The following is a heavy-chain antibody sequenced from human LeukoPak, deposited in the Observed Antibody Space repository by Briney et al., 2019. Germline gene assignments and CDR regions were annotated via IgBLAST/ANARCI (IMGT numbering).Heavy chain of an antibody. V-gene: IGHV4-34*01. CDR1: GGSFSGYY. CDR3: ARVVVVPAAYYFDY. Sequence: PSETLSLTCGVYGGSFSGYYWSWIRQPPGKGLEWIGEINHSGSTNYNPSLKSRVTISVDTSKNQFSLKLSSVTAADTAVYYCARVVVVPAAYYFDYWGQGTLVTVSS. J-gene: IGHJ4*02. D-gene: IGHD2-2*01. CDR2: INHSGST.